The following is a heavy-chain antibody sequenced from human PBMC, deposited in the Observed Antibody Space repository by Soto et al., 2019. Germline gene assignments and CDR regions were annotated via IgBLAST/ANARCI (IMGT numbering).Heavy chain of an antibody. CDR3: ARYRRYVGATTTDY. D-gene: IGHD1-26*01. CDR2: IIPIFGTA. V-gene: IGHV1-69*01. J-gene: IGHJ4*02. Sequence: QVQLVQSGAELKKPGSAVKVSCKASGGTFSSYAISWVRQAPGQGLEWMGGIIPIFGTANYAQKFQGRVTITADESTSTAYMELSGLRSEDTAVYYCARYRRYVGATTTDYWGQGTLVTVSS. CDR1: GGTFSSYA.